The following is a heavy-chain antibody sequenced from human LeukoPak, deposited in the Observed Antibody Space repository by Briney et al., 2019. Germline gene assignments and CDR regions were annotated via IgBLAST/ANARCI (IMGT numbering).Heavy chain of an antibody. V-gene: IGHV3-23*01. J-gene: IGHJ4*02. CDR3: AKASWVSSTDAVR. CDR1: GLSFSSFA. CDR2: IRGNGEI. Sequence: GGSLRLSCAASGLSFSSFAMSWVRQGPARGLEWVSSIRGNGEIFYADSVKGRFTLSSDSSRNTVYFQLNNLRVEDTAIYYCAKASWVSSTDAVRWGQGTLVTVSS. D-gene: IGHD6-19*01.